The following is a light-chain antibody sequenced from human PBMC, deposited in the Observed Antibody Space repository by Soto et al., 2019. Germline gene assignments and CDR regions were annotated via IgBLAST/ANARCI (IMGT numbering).Light chain of an antibody. CDR3: SSYADRNSYV. V-gene: IGLV2-8*01. Sequence: QSVLTQPPSASGSPGQSVTISCTGTSSDVGGYNYVYWYQQHPGKAPKLMIYEVTKRPSGVPDRFSGSKSGNTASLTVSELQAEDEADYYCSSYADRNSYVFGTGTKVTVL. CDR2: EVT. J-gene: IGLJ1*01. CDR1: SSDVGGYNY.